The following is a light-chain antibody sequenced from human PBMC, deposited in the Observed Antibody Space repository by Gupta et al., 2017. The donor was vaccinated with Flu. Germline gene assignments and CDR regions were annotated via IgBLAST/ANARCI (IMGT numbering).Light chain of an antibody. CDR1: QRISSY. J-gene: IGKJ1*01. CDR3: QQTYNTSWT. CDR2: AAS. Sequence: PSSLSASVGDRVTITCRASQRISSYLNWYQQKPGKAPKLLIYAASSVQSGVPSKFSGSGSGTDFSLTISRLQPEDFATYYCQQTYNTSWTFGQGTKVEIK. V-gene: IGKV1-39*01.